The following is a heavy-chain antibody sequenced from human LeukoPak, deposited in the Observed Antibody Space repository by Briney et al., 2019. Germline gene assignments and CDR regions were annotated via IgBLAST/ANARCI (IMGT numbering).Heavy chain of an antibody. D-gene: IGHD3-9*01. Sequence: PSVKVSCRASGYTFTSYYMHWVRQAPGQGLEWMGIINPSGGSTSYAQKFQGRVTMTRDTSTSTVYMELSSLRSEDTAVYYCARGEGRYFKDYWGQGTLVTVSS. V-gene: IGHV1-46*01. CDR2: INPSGGST. CDR1: GYTFTSYY. J-gene: IGHJ4*02. CDR3: ARGEGRYFKDY.